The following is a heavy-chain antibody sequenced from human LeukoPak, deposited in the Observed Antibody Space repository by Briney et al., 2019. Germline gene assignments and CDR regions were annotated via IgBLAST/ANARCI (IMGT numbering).Heavy chain of an antibody. J-gene: IGHJ5*02. CDR1: GYTFTSYG. D-gene: IGHD2-15*01. CDR2: ISAYNGNT. CDR3: ARGVCSGGSCYPPFDP. V-gene: IGHV1-18*01. Sequence: GASVKVSCKASGYTFTSYGISWVRQAPGQGLEWMGWISAYNGNTNYAQKLQGRVTMTTDTSTSTAYMELRSLRSDDTAVYYCARGVCSGGSCYPPFDPWGQGTLVTVSS.